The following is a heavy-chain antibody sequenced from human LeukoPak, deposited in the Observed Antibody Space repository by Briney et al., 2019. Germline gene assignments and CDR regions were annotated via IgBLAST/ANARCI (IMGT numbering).Heavy chain of an antibody. V-gene: IGHV3-30*03. Sequence: GRSLRLSCAASGFTFSSYGMHWVRQAPGKGLEWVAVISYDGSNKYYADSVKGRFTISRDNSKNTLYLQMNSLRAEDTAVCYCAREDIAVAGTYFDPWGQGTLVTVSS. CDR3: AREDIAVAGTYFDP. CDR2: ISYDGSNK. D-gene: IGHD6-19*01. CDR1: GFTFSSYG. J-gene: IGHJ5*02.